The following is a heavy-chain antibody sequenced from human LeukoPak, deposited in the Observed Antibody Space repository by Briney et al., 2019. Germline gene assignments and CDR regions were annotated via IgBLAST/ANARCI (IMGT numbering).Heavy chain of an antibody. Sequence: SQTLSLTCTVSGGSISSGDYYWSWIRQHPGKGLEWIGYINYSGSPYYNPSLKSRVTISVDTSKNQFSLKLNSVTATDTAVYYCARHYGPWGQGTLVTVSS. V-gene: IGHV4-31*03. CDR3: ARHYGP. CDR1: GGSISSGDYY. CDR2: INYSGSP. D-gene: IGHD3-16*01. J-gene: IGHJ4*02.